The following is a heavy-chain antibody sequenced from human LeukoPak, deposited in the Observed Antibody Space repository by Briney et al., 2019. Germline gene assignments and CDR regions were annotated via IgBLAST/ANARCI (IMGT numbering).Heavy chain of an antibody. D-gene: IGHD5-24*01. Sequence: GGSLRLSCAASGFIFSRYGMHWVRQAPGKGLEWVTVIWHDGSNKYYADSVKGRFTISRDNSKNTLYLQMNSLRAEDTAVYYCAREGMATMYWGQGTLVTVSS. CDR3: AREGMATMY. V-gene: IGHV3-33*01. CDR2: IWHDGSNK. J-gene: IGHJ4*02. CDR1: GFIFSRYG.